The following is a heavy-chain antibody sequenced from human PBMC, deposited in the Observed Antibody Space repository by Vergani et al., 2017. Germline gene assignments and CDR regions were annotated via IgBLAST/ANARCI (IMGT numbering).Heavy chain of an antibody. J-gene: IGHJ6*02. V-gene: IGHV4-4*02. Sequence: QVQLQESGPGLVKPSGTLSLTCAVSGGSISSSNWWSCVREPPGKGLEWIGEIYHSGSTNYNPSLKSRVTISVDKSKNQFSLKLSSVTAADTAVYYCARFLTGTTIYYYDGMDVWGQGTTVTVSS. CDR2: IYHSGST. CDR1: GGSISSSNW. D-gene: IGHD1-20*01. CDR3: ARFLTGTTIYYYDGMDV.